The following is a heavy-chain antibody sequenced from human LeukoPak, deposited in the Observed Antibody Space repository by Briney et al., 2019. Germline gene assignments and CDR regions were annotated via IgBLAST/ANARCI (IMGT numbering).Heavy chain of an antibody. D-gene: IGHD1-26*01. Sequence: SVKVSCKASGGTLSTYTIHWVRRAPGQGLEWMGRVISILRTATYGQKFQGRVTITADKSTSTTYMELTDLRLQDAAFYYCARSLGRGFDYWGQGSLVTVSS. V-gene: IGHV1-69*08. CDR3: ARSLGRGFDY. CDR2: VISILRTA. J-gene: IGHJ4*02. CDR1: GGTLSTYT.